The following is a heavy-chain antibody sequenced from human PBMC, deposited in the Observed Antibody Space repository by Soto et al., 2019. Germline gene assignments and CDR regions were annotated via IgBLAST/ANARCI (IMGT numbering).Heavy chain of an antibody. V-gene: IGHV3-30-3*01. D-gene: IGHD1-26*01. J-gene: IGHJ5*01. CDR3: ARRGRQAGNNCFDS. Sequence: QVQLVESGGGVVQPGTSLRLSCAASGFTLSSYAMHWVRQPPGKGLEWVAVISNDETYKEYADSVKGRFTISRDNSKNTVDLQMNSLRVEDTAVYYRARRGRQAGNNCFDSWGQGVLVTVSS. CDR1: GFTLSSYA. CDR2: ISNDETYK.